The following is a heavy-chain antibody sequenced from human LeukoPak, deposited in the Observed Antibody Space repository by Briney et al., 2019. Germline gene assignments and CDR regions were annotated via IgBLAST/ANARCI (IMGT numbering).Heavy chain of an antibody. CDR2: IYYSGST. CDR1: GGSISSSSYY. CDR3: ARQGEGSRGPWFDP. D-gene: IGHD6-13*01. Sequence: PSETLSLTCTVSGGSISSSSYYWGWIRQPPGKGLEWIGSIYYSGSTYYNPSLKSRVTISVDTSKNQFSLKLSSVTAADTAVYYCARQGEGSRGPWFDPWGQGTLVTVSS. V-gene: IGHV4-39*01. J-gene: IGHJ5*02.